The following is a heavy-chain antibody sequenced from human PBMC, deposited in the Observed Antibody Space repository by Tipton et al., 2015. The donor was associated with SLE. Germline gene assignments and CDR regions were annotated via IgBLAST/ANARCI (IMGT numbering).Heavy chain of an antibody. V-gene: IGHV4-38-2*02. CDR2: IYYSGNT. Sequence: LRLSCTVSSYSISSGYYWGWIRQPPGKGLEWIGSIYHSGSIYYSGNTYYNPSLESRVTISADTFKNQFSLKVTSVTAADTAVYFCARIHPNNYGDYGPFDYWGQGILVPVSS. J-gene: IGHJ4*02. CDR3: ARIHPNNYGDYGPFDY. CDR1: SYSISSGYY. D-gene: IGHD4-17*01.